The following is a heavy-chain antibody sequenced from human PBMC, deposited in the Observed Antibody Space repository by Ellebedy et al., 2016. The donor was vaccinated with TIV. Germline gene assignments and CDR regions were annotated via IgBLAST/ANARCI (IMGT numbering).Heavy chain of an antibody. CDR1: GGSFSGYY. D-gene: IGHD2-15*01. CDR2: INHSGST. Sequence: SETLSLXXAVYGGSFSGYYWSWIRQPPGKGLEWIGEINHSGSTNYNPSLKSRVTISVDTSKNQFSLKLSSVTAADTAVYYCARVVAPDYYYGMDVWGQGTTVTVSS. J-gene: IGHJ6*02. CDR3: ARVVAPDYYYGMDV. V-gene: IGHV4-34*01.